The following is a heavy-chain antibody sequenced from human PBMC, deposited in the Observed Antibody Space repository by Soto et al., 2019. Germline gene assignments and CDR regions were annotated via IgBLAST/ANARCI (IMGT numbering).Heavy chain of an antibody. CDR1: GYTFSRYA. Sequence: QVQLVQSGAEVKKPGASVTVSCKASGYTFSRYAMSWLRQAPGQGLEWMGWITGDTHEAIYAQKFQGRVVLTRDSSTSTAYMELRSLTYDDTAVYYCARDRPTDHWGQGTLVTVSS. J-gene: IGHJ5*02. V-gene: IGHV1-18*01. CDR2: ITGDTHEA. CDR3: ARDRPTDH.